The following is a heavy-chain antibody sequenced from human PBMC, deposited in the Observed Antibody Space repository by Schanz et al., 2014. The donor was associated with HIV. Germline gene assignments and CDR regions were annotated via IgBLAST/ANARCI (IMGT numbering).Heavy chain of an antibody. CDR2: ISGSGGST. D-gene: IGHD3-10*01. V-gene: IGHV3-23*01. Sequence: EVQLLESGGGLVEPGESLRLSCAVSGFTFSSHAMTWVRQAPGKGLEWVSGISGSGGSTYYADSVKGRFTISRDNSKNTLYLQMNSLRAEDTAVYYCAKCPTMVRGTGMDVWGQGTTVTVSS. CDR3: AKCPTMVRGTGMDV. J-gene: IGHJ6*02. CDR1: GFTFSSHA.